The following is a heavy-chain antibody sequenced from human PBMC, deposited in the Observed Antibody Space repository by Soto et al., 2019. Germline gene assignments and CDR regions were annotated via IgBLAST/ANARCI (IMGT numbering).Heavy chain of an antibody. Sequence: PGGSLRLCCAASGFTVSSYALSWVRQLPGKGLEWVSSISVTGGSTYYADSVKGRFTISRENSKNTLYLQMNSLRAEDTAVYYCAKDSLTTGFNFFDSWGQGTLVTVSS. CDR1: GFTVSSYA. J-gene: IGHJ5*01. CDR3: AKDSLTTGFNFFDS. CDR2: ISVTGGST. V-gene: IGHV3-23*01. D-gene: IGHD4-17*01.